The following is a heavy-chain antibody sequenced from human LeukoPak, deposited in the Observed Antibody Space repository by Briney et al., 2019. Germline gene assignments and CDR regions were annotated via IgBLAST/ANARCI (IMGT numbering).Heavy chain of an antibody. D-gene: IGHD1-26*01. J-gene: IGHJ4*02. CDR2: INPNSGGT. Sequence: ASVKVSCKASGYTFIGYYMHWVRQAPGQGLEWMGWINPNSGGTNYAQKFQGRVTMTRDTSISTAYMELSRLRSDDTAVYYCARILSGSYYGRDFDYWGQGTLVTVSS. V-gene: IGHV1-2*02. CDR1: GYTFIGYY. CDR3: ARILSGSYYGRDFDY.